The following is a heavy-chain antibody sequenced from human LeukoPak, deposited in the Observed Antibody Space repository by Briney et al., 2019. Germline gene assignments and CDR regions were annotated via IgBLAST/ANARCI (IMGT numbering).Heavy chain of an antibody. CDR3: ARIVYYDSSGYYFDY. Sequence: SGPTLVNPTQTLTLTCTFSGFSLSTSGMCVSWIRQPPGKALEWFALIDWDDDKYYSTSLKTRLTISKDTSKNQVVLTMTNMDPVDTATYYCARIVYYDSSGYYFDYWGQGTLVTVSS. CDR1: GFSLSTSGMC. CDR2: IDWDDDK. D-gene: IGHD3-22*01. J-gene: IGHJ4*02. V-gene: IGHV2-70*01.